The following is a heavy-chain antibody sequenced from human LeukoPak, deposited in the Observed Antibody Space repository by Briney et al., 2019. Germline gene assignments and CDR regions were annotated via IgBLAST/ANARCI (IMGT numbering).Heavy chain of an antibody. J-gene: IGHJ5*02. CDR3: VRDDPGRFDT. Sequence: PGGSLRLSCAASGFTVSSNYMSWIRQSAGKGLEWIGRFYSSGTNYYNPSLKSRVSMSLDTSKKQVSLEMRSVTAADTAVYYCVRDDPGRFDTWGQGTLVTVSS. CDR2: FYSSGTN. V-gene: IGHV4-4*07. CDR1: GFTVSSNY.